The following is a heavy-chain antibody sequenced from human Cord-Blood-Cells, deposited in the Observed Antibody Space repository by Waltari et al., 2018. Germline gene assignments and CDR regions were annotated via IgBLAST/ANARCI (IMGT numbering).Heavy chain of an antibody. V-gene: IGHV4-34*01. J-gene: IGHJ3*02. CDR3: AREDDIFAFDI. CDR1: GGSCSGYY. D-gene: IGHD3-9*01. Sequence: QVQLQQWGAGLLKPSETLFLTCAVYGGSCSGYYWSWIRQPPGKGLEWIGEINHSQSTNYNPSLKSRVTISVDTSKNQFSLKLSSVTAADTAVYYCAREDDIFAFDIWGQGTMVTVSS. CDR2: INHSQST.